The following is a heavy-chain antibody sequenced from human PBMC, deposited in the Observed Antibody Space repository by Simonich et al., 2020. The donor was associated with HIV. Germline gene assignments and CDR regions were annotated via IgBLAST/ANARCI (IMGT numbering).Heavy chain of an antibody. CDR1: GFTFDDYA. D-gene: IGHD6-6*01. J-gene: IGHJ4*02. CDR3: AKDRYSSSSGSFDY. V-gene: IGHV3-9*03. CDR2: INWNSGSI. Sequence: EVQLVESGGGLVQPGRSLRLSCAASGFTFDDYAMHWVRQAPGKGRGGVSGINWNSGSIGYADSVKGRFTISRDNAKNSLYLQMNSLRAEDMALYYCAKDRYSSSSGSFDYWGQGTLVTVSS.